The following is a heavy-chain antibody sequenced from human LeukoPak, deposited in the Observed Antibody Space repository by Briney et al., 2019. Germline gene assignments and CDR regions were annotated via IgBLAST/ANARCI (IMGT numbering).Heavy chain of an antibody. J-gene: IGHJ4*02. CDR2: ISWNSGSI. V-gene: IGHV3-9*01. CDR1: GFTFDDYA. CDR3: AKDGASSGWYYFDY. Sequence: AGGSLRLSCAASGFTFDDYAMHWVRQAPGKGLEWVSGISWNSGSIGYADSVKGRFTISRDNAKNSLYLQMNSLRAEDTALYYCAKDGASSGWYYFDYWGQGTLAAVSS. D-gene: IGHD6-19*01.